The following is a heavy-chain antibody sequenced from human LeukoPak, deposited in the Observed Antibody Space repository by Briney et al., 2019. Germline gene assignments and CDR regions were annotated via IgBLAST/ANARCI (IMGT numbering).Heavy chain of an antibody. V-gene: IGHV3-9*01. CDR3: ARGSDFWSGYSGPLEDFDI. Sequence: GGSLRLSCAASGFTFDDYAMHWVRQAPGKGLEWVSGISWNSGSIGYADSVKGRFTISRDNSKNTLYLQMNSLRAEDTAVYYCARGSDFWSGYSGPLEDFDIWGQGTLVTVSS. D-gene: IGHD3-3*01. CDR2: ISWNSGSI. CDR1: GFTFDDYA. J-gene: IGHJ4*02.